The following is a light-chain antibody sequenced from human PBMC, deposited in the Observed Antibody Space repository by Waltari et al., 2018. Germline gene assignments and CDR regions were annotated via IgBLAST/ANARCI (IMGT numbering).Light chain of an antibody. CDR1: SKDVGGYNF. CDR3: SSYASSGSLV. V-gene: IGLV2-14*03. J-gene: IGLJ6*01. Sequence: QSALTQPASVSGSPGQSITLSCSGPSKDVGGYNFVPWYQKHPDKAPKIIIFDVSNRPPGVSDRFSGSKSGNTASLIISGLQTGDEAEYYCSSYASSGSLVFGSGTQVTVL. CDR2: DVS.